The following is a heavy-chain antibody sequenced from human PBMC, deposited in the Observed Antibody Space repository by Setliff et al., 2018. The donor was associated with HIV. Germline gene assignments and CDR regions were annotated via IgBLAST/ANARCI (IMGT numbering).Heavy chain of an antibody. D-gene: IGHD4-17*01. V-gene: IGHV4-34*01. CDR3: ASFFVTTVTNQDY. CDR2: VNHNGNI. Sequence: PSETLSLTCTLNGVPLSDYYWNWIRQSPGKGLEWIVEVNHNGNINYNPSLKSRVTVSVDTSKTQYSLKMISVTAADTAMYYCASFFVTTVTNQDYWGQGTPVTVSS. J-gene: IGHJ4*02. CDR1: GVPLSDYY.